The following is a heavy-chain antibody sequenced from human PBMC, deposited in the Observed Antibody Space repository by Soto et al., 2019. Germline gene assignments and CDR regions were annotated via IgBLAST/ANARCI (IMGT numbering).Heavy chain of an antibody. V-gene: IGHV3-30-3*01. CDR3: ARDRTSWYSYFDY. CDR2: ISYDGSNK. Sequence: QVQLVESGGGVVQPGRSLRLSCAASGFTFSSYAMHWVRQAPGKGLEWVAVISYDGSNKYYVDSVKGRFTISRDNSKNTLYLQMNSLRAEDTAVYYCARDRTSWYSYFDYWGQGTLVTVSS. CDR1: GFTFSSYA. J-gene: IGHJ4*02. D-gene: IGHD6-13*01.